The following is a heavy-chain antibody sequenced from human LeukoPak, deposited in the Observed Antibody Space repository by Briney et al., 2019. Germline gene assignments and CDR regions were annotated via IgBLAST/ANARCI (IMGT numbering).Heavy chain of an antibody. CDR1: GGTFSSYA. J-gene: IGHJ5*02. CDR2: IIPIFGTA. D-gene: IGHD2-8*01. Sequence: SVKVSCKASGGTFSSYAISWVRQAPGQGLEWMGGIIPIFGTANYAQKFQGRVTITADESTSTAYMELSSLRSDDTAVYYCARDRGEYAVFNWFDPWGQGTLVTVSS. V-gene: IGHV1-69*01. CDR3: ARDRGEYAVFNWFDP.